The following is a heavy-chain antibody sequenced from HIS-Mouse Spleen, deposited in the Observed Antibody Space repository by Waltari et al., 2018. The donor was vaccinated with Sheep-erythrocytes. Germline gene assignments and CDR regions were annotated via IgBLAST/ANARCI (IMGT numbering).Heavy chain of an antibody. CDR1: GFTFSSYS. Sequence: EVQLVESGGGLVKPGGSLRLSCAASGFTFSSYSMNWVRQAPGKVLEGLSSIRSSSSYIYYADSVKGRFTSSRDNAKNSLYLQMNSLRAEDTAVYYCARVASGATFDYWGQGTLVTVSS. V-gene: IGHV3-21*01. CDR2: IRSSSSYI. D-gene: IGHD1-26*01. CDR3: ARVASGATFDY. J-gene: IGHJ4*02.